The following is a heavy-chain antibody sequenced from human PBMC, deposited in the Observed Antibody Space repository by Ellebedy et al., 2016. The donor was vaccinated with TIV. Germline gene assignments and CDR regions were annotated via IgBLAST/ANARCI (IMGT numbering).Heavy chain of an antibody. CDR3: ARTDLRYGMDV. D-gene: IGHD3/OR15-3a*01. CDR2: MFHSGST. Sequence: SETLSLXXSVSGFSISGGYYWGWIWQTPGKGLEWIGSMFHSGSTYYNPSLKSRVTISVDTSKNQFSLKLSSVTAAETAVYYCARTDLRYGMDVWGQGTTVTVSS. CDR1: GFSISGGYY. J-gene: IGHJ6*02. V-gene: IGHV4-38-2*02.